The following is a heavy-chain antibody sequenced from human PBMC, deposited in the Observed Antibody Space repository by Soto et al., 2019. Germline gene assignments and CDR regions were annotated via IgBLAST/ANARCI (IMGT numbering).Heavy chain of an antibody. D-gene: IGHD3-3*01. J-gene: IGHJ4*02. Sequence: ASVKVSCKASGYTFTSYGISWVRQAPGQGLEWMGWISAYNGNTNYAQKLQGRVTMTTDTSTSTAYMELRSLRSDDTAVYYCARGSYDFWSGYSDLGGYFDYWGQGTLVTVSS. CDR3: ARGSYDFWSGYSDLGGYFDY. CDR2: ISAYNGNT. V-gene: IGHV1-18*01. CDR1: GYTFTSYG.